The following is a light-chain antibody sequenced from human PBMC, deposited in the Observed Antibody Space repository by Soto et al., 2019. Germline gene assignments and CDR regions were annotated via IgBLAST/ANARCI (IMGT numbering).Light chain of an antibody. J-gene: IGLJ2*01. CDR3: QNWGSGTQA. Sequence: QLVLTQSPSASASLGASVKLTCTLSSGHSHYAIAWHQQQPEKSPRYLMKLNHDGSHSKGDGVPDRFSGSSSGTERYLIISSLQSDDEACYYCQNWGSGTQAFGGGTKLTVL. CDR2: LNHDGSH. CDR1: SGHSHYA. V-gene: IGLV4-69*01.